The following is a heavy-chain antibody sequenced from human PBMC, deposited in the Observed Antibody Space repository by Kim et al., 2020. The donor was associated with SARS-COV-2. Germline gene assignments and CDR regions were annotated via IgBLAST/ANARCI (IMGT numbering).Heavy chain of an antibody. CDR2: ISSSSSTI. CDR1: GFTFSSYS. Sequence: GGSLRLSCAASGFTFSSYSMNWVRQAPGKGLEWVSYISSSSSTIYYADSVKGRFTISRDNAKNSLYLQMNSLRDEDTAVYYCARDQGFVVVPAAIFDDAFDIWGQGTMVTVSS. V-gene: IGHV3-48*02. CDR3: ARDQGFVVVPAAIFDDAFDI. J-gene: IGHJ3*02. D-gene: IGHD2-2*01.